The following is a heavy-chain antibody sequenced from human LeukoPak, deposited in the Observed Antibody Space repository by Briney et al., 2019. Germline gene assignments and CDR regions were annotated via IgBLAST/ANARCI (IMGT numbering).Heavy chain of an antibody. V-gene: IGHV4-4*07. CDR3: ARSAFLVTAPGLYYFDY. Sequence: SETLSLTCTVSGGSISSYYWSWIRQPAGKGLEWIGHIYNSGSTNYNRSLKGRVTMSVATSKNQFSLHLSSVTAADTAVYYCARSAFLVTAPGLYYFDYWGQGTLVAVSS. CDR2: IYNSGST. CDR1: GGSISSYY. D-gene: IGHD6-13*01. J-gene: IGHJ4*02.